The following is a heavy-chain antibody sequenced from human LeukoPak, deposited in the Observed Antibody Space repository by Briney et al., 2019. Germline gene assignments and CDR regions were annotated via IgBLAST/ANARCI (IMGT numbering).Heavy chain of an antibody. CDR2: ITPMFGTA. CDR3: VRDGSYYDSSGYYYLY. Sequence: ASVKVSCKVSGYTLTELSMHWVRQAPGQGLEWMGGITPMFGTANYAQKFQGRVTITADESTSTAYMELSSLRSEDTAVYYCVRDGSYYDSSGYYYLYWGQGTLVTVSS. D-gene: IGHD3-22*01. J-gene: IGHJ4*02. V-gene: IGHV1-69*13. CDR1: GYTLTELS.